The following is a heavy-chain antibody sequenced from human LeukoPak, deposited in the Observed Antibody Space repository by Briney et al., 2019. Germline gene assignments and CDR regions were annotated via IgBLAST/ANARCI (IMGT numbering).Heavy chain of an antibody. Sequence: SESLSLTCAVYGGSFSGYYWSWIRQPPGKGLEWIGEINHSGSTNYNPSLKSRVTISVDTSKNQFSLKLSSVTAADTAVYYCARPQPLYYYDSSGYYYDYWGQGTLVTVSS. CDR1: GGSFSGYY. CDR3: ARPQPLYYYDSSGYYYDY. D-gene: IGHD3-22*01. V-gene: IGHV4-34*01. CDR2: INHSGST. J-gene: IGHJ4*02.